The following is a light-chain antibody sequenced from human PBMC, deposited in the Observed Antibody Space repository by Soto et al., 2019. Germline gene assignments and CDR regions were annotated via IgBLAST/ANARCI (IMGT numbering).Light chain of an antibody. Sequence: DIQMTQCRSSLSASVGDRVTITCRASQSISSYLNWYQQKPGKAPKLLIYAASSLQSGVPSRFSGSGSGTDFTLTISSLQPEDFATYYCQQSYSTPPTFGQGTKVEIK. CDR2: AAS. CDR3: QQSYSTPPT. CDR1: QSISSY. J-gene: IGKJ1*01. V-gene: IGKV1-39*01.